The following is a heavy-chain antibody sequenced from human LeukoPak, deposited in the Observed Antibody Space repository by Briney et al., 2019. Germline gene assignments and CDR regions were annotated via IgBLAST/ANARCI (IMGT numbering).Heavy chain of an antibody. J-gene: IGHJ4*02. D-gene: IGHD2-8*01. V-gene: IGHV3-23*01. CDR1: GFTFSVYG. Sequence: PGGSLRLSCAASGFTFSVYGMSWVRQAPGKGLEWVSTIGGSGGTTYYADSVKGRFTTSRDNSKNTLYLQMDGLRAEDTALYYCARKNGGAFDYWGQGTLVTVSS. CDR3: ARKNGGAFDY. CDR2: IGGSGGTT.